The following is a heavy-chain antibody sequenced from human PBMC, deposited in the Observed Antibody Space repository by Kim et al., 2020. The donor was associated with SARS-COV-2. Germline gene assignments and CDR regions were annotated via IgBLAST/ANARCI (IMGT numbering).Heavy chain of an antibody. V-gene: IGHV3-11*06. D-gene: IGHD3-22*01. J-gene: IGHJ3*02. Sequence: GRFTISRDNAKTSLYLQMNSLRAEDTAVYYCARAPEYYYDSSGYREAFDIWGQGTMVTVSS. CDR3: ARAPEYYYDSSGYREAFDI.